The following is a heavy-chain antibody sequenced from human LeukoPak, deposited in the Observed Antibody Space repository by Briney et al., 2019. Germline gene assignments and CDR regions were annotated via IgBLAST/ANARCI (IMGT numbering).Heavy chain of an antibody. Sequence: SETLSLTCAVYGGSFSGYYWSWVRQPPGKGLEWSGEINHSGSTNYNPSLTSRVTISVETSKNQYSLKLSSVTAADTAVYYCARSGGYSYRTNRLDYWGQGTLVTVSS. D-gene: IGHD5-18*01. CDR2: INHSGST. CDR3: ARSGGYSYRTNRLDY. CDR1: GGSFSGYY. V-gene: IGHV4-34*01. J-gene: IGHJ4*02.